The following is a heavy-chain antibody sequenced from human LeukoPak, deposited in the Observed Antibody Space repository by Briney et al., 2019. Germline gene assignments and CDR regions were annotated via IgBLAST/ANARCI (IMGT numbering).Heavy chain of an antibody. CDR2: INHSGST. CDR1: GGSFSDNY. V-gene: IGHV4-34*01. Sequence: PSETLSLTCVVYGGSFSDNYWSWIRQPPGKGLEWIGEINHSGSTSYNPPLKSRVTMSVDTSKIHFSLNLSSVTAADAAVYYCAREEGITMVRGARSDAFDIWGQGTMVTVSS. J-gene: IGHJ3*02. CDR3: AREEGITMVRGARSDAFDI. D-gene: IGHD3-10*01.